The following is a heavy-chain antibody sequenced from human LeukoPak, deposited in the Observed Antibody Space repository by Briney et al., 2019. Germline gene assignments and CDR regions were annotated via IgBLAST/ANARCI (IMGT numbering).Heavy chain of an antibody. CDR3: AKNGPGLDYFDY. V-gene: IGHV3-74*01. Sequence: PGGSLRLSCAASGXTFSSYWMHWVRQAPGKGLVWVSRINSDGSDTTYADSVKGRFTISRDNAKNTLYLQMNSLRAEDTAVYYCAKNGPGLDYFDYWGQGTLVTVSS. CDR1: GXTFSSYW. D-gene: IGHD3-10*01. J-gene: IGHJ4*02. CDR2: INSDGSDT.